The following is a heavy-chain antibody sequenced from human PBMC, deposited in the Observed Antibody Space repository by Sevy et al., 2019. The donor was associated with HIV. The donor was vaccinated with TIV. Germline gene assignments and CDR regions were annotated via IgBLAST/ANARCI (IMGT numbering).Heavy chain of an antibody. J-gene: IGHJ6*02. V-gene: IGHV5-51*01. CDR3: TRQGPSDGMDV. CDR2: FCPGDSDI. CDR1: GYSFTSYC. Sequence: GESLKISCKISGYSFTSYCIGWVRQMTGKGLEWMGIFCPGDSDISYSPSFQGQVTISADKSISTVYLQWRSLKASDTAMYYCTRQGPSDGMDVWGQGTTVTVSS.